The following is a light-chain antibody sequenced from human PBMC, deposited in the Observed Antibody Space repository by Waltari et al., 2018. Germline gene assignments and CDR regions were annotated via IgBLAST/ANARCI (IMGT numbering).Light chain of an antibody. CDR3: QQGVILPLT. CDR2: DTS. J-gene: IGKJ4*01. CDR1: ESVSNY. Sequence: EIVLTQSPATLSLAAGERATLSCRASESVSNYLAWYQQKPGQSPTLLIYDTSKRATGIPGRFSGSGYGTDFTLTINNLEAEDFALYYCQQGVILPLTFGGGTKLEIK. V-gene: IGKV3-11*01.